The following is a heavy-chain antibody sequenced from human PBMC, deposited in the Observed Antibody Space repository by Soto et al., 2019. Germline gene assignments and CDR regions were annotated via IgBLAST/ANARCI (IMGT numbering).Heavy chain of an antibody. Sequence: QVQLVQSGAEVKKPGASVKVSCKASGYTFTSYGISWVRQAPGQGLEWMGWISAYNGNTNYAQKLQGRVTMTTDTSTGTAYMELRGLRSDDTAVYYCARGTTVNTAAAGRDYFDYWGQGTLVTVSS. CDR3: ARGTTVNTAAAGRDYFDY. CDR1: GYTFTSYG. V-gene: IGHV1-18*01. J-gene: IGHJ4*02. CDR2: ISAYNGNT. D-gene: IGHD4-4*01.